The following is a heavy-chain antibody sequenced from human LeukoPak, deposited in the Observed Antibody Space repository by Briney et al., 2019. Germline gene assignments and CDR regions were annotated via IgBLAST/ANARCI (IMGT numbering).Heavy chain of an antibody. CDR2: TILIFGTA. D-gene: IGHD2-2*01. Sequence: ASVKVSCKASGGTFSSYAISWVRQAPGQGLEWMGGTILIFGTANYAQKFQGRVTITADESTSTAYMELSSLRSEDTAVYYCARDRCSSTSCYNRAFDIWGQGTMVTVSS. V-gene: IGHV1-69*01. CDR3: ARDRCSSTSCYNRAFDI. CDR1: GGTFSSYA. J-gene: IGHJ3*02.